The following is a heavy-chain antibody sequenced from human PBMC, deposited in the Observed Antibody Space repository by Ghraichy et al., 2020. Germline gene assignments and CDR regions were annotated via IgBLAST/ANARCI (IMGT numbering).Heavy chain of an antibody. CDR1: GFSLNSTGVG. CDR3: AHSRFTYNYDSGSYPWFDP. D-gene: IGHD3-16*02. Sequence: SGPTLVKPTETLTLTCTFSGFSLNSTGVGVGWIRQPPGGALEWLALIYWSDDKRYNSSLKSRLSITKDTSKSQVVLTLTNVDPVDTATYYCAHSRFTYNYDSGSYPWFDPWGQGLLVAVSS. CDR2: IYWSDDK. J-gene: IGHJ5*02. V-gene: IGHV2-5*01.